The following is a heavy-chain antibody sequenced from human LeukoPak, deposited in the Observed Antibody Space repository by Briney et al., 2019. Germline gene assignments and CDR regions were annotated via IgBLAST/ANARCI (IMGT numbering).Heavy chain of an antibody. CDR3: ARDAFSRISIFGVVSDAFDI. D-gene: IGHD3-3*01. CDR2: IKQDGSEK. V-gene: IGHV3-7*01. Sequence: GGSLGLSCAASGFTFSNYWMTWVRQAPGKGLEWVANIKQDGSEKYYVDSVKGRFTISRDNAKNSLYLRMNSLRADDTAVYYCARDAFSRISIFGVVSDAFDIWGQGTMVTVSS. CDR1: GFTFSNYW. J-gene: IGHJ3*02.